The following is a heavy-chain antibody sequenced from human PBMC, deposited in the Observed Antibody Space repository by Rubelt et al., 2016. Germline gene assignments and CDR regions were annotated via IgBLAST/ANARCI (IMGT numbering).Heavy chain of an antibody. Sequence: SFFPFLLYFIHWVRQAPGKGLVWVSRINSDGSSTSYADSVKGRFTISRDNAKNTLYLQMNSLRAEDTAVYYCAREDELMVGAMGLDYWGQGTLVTVSS. V-gene: IGHV3-74*01. CDR3: AREDELMVGAMGLDY. J-gene: IGHJ4*02. CDR2: INSDGSST. D-gene: IGHD1-26*01. CDR1: FFPFLLYF.